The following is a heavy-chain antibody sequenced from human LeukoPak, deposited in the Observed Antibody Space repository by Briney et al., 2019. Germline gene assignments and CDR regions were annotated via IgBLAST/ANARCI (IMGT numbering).Heavy chain of an antibody. J-gene: IGHJ5*02. CDR2: INPSGGST. V-gene: IGHV1-46*01. CDR1: GYTFTSYD. D-gene: IGHD2-2*01. Sequence: ASVKVSCKASGYTFTSYDINWVRQAPGQGLEWMGIINPSGGSTSYAQKFQGRVTMTRDTSTSTVYMELSSLRSEDTAVYYCARDGGLGVPAAIPRAYNWFDPWGQGTLVTISS. CDR3: ARDGGLGVPAAIPRAYNWFDP.